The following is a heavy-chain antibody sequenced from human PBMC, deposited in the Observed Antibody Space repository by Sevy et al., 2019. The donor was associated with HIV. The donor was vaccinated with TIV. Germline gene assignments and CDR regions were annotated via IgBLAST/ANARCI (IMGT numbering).Heavy chain of an antibody. CDR2: IYTSGST. CDR3: AREVTIYDSSGYYYGMDV. CDR1: GDSISSGDHY. Sequence: SETLSLTCSVSGDSISSGDHYWSWIRRPAGKGLQWIGRIYTSGSTNYNLSLKSRVTMSVDTSKNQFSLKLSSVTAADTAVYFCAREVTIYDSSGYYYGMDVWGQGTTVTVSS. V-gene: IGHV4-61*02. J-gene: IGHJ6*02. D-gene: IGHD3-22*01.